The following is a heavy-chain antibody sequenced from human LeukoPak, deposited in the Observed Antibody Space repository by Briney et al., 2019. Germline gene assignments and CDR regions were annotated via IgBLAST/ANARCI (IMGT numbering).Heavy chain of an antibody. CDR2: MSYDGSNK. Sequence: GGSLRLSCAASGFTFSSYAMHWVRQAPGKGLEWVAVMSYDGSNKYYADSVKGRFTISRDNSKNTLYLQMNSLRAEDTAVYYCAREGSSGWYRIAVYYFDYWGQGTLVTVSS. J-gene: IGHJ4*02. CDR3: AREGSSGWYRIAVYYFDY. V-gene: IGHV3-30*04. D-gene: IGHD6-19*01. CDR1: GFTFSSYA.